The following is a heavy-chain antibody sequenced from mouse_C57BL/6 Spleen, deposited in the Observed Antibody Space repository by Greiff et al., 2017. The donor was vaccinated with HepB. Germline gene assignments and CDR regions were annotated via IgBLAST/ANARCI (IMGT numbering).Heavy chain of an antibody. V-gene: IGHV1-69*01. CDR2: IDPSDSYT. CDR3: ARSGYLHY. J-gene: IGHJ2*01. Sequence: QVQLQQPGAELVMPGASVKLSCKASGYTFTSYWMHWVKQRPGQGLEWIGEIDPSDSYTNYNQKFKGKSTLTVDKSSSTAYMQLSSLTSEDSAVYYCARSGYLHYWGQGTTLTVAS. CDR1: GYTFTSYW. D-gene: IGHD3-2*02.